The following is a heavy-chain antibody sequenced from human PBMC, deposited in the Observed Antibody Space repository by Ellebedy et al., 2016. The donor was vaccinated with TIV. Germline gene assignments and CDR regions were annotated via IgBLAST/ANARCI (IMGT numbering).Heavy chain of an antibody. CDR3: ARSRGVSY. V-gene: IGHV3-7*03. D-gene: IGHD2-8*01. CDR2: IKQDGSEK. Sequence: GESLKISCAASGFTFSSYWMSWVRQAPGKGPECVANIKQDGSEKYYVDSVKGRFTISRDNAENSLYLQMNSLRAEDTAVYFCARSRGVSYWGQGTLVTVSS. J-gene: IGHJ4*02. CDR1: GFTFSSYW.